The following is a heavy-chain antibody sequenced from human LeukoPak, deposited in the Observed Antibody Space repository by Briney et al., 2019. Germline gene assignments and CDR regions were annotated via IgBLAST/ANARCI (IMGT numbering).Heavy chain of an antibody. J-gene: IGHJ4*02. V-gene: IGHV3-23*01. Sequence: GGSLRLSCAASGFTFSSYAMTWVRQAPGKGLEWVSGISGNGGSTYYADSVKGRFTISRDNSKNTLYLQMNSLRGEDTALYYCAKNPRPTIAAAGSRHFDYWGQGTLVTVSS. CDR1: GFTFSSYA. CDR3: AKNPRPTIAAAGSRHFDY. CDR2: ISGNGGST. D-gene: IGHD6-13*01.